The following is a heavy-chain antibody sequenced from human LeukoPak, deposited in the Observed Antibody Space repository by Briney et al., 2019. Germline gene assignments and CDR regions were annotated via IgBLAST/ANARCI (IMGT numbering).Heavy chain of an antibody. CDR2: INHSGST. CDR3: ARLVAGTPYYYYGMDV. J-gene: IGHJ6*02. D-gene: IGHD2-15*01. CDR1: GGSISSSSYY. V-gene: IGHV4-39*07. Sequence: KPSETLSLTCTVSGGSISSSSYYWGWIRQPPGKGLEWIGEINHSGSTNYNPSLKSRVTISVDTSKNQFSLKLSSVTAADTAVYYCARLVAGTPYYYYGMDVWGQGTTVTVSS.